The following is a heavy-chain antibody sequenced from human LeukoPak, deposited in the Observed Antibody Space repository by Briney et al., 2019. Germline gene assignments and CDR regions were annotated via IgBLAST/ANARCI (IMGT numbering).Heavy chain of an antibody. CDR3: ARGHIYEPYYFDF. CDR2: IYYSGST. V-gene: IGHV4-59*01. J-gene: IGHJ4*02. CDR1: GDSISSYY. Sequence: KPSETLPLTCTVSGDSISSYYWSWIRQPPGKGLEWIGYIYYSGSTNYNPSLKSRVTISLDTSKNQFSLKVSSVTAADTAVYYCARGHIYEPYYFDFWGQGTLVTVSS. D-gene: IGHD5-18*01.